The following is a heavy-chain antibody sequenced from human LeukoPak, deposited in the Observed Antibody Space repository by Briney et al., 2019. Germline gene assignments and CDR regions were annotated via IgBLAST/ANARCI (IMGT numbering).Heavy chain of an antibody. D-gene: IGHD3-10*01. CDR1: GGSISSGGYY. V-gene: IGHV4-31*03. J-gene: IGHJ5*02. Sequence: SQTLSLTCTVSGGSISSGGYYWSWIRHHPGKGIEWIGYIYYSGSTYYNPSLKSRVTISVDTSKNQFSLKLSSVTAADTAVYYCARLLWFGELFLGRFDPWGQGTLVTVSS. CDR3: ARLLWFGELFLGRFDP. CDR2: IYYSGST.